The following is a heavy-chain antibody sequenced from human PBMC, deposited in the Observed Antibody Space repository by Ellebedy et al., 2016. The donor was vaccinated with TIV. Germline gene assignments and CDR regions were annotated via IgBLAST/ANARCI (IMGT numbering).Heavy chain of an antibody. D-gene: IGHD4-17*01. CDR3: ARRASYGDYAVQVNPWFDP. CDR2: IRQEGDEI. J-gene: IGHJ5*02. V-gene: IGHV3-7*01. CDR1: GFNFSSYW. Sequence: GASLKISCAASGFNFSSYWMTWVRQAPGKGLEWVAKIRQEGDEIYYVESVKGRFTIARDNAKNSLFLQMKSLRVEDTAVYYCARRASYGDYAVQVNPWFDPWGQGTLVTVSS.